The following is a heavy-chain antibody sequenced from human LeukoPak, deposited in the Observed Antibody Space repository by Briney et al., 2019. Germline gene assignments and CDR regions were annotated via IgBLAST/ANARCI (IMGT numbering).Heavy chain of an antibody. CDR1: GFTFSSYG. V-gene: IGHV3-30*18. Sequence: GGSLRLSCAASGFTFSSYGMHWVRQAPGKGLEWVAVISYDGSNKYYADSVKGRFTISRDNSKNTRYLQMNSLRAEDTAVYYCAKDRAPYYDFKAALDVWGQGTTVTVSS. J-gene: IGHJ6*02. CDR2: ISYDGSNK. CDR3: AKDRAPYYDFKAALDV. D-gene: IGHD3-3*01.